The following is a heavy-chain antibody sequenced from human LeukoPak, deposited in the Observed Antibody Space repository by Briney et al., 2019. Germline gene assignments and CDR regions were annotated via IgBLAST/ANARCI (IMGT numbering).Heavy chain of an antibody. CDR2: IYWNDDE. V-gene: IGHV2-5*01. D-gene: IGHD4-23*01. J-gene: IGHJ6*02. CDR1: GFSLSTSGVG. Sequence: SGPTLVNPTQTLTLTCTFSGFSLSTSGVGVGWIRQPPGKAPEWLALIYWNDDERYSPSPKSRLTITRDTSKNQVVLTMTNMDPVDTATYYCAHRRSPVDYYYGMDVWGQGTTVTVSS. CDR3: AHRRSPVDYYYGMDV.